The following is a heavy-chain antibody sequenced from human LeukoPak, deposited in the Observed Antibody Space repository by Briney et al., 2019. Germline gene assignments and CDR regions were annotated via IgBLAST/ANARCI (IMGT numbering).Heavy chain of an antibody. CDR3: ARDSQLVENFDY. D-gene: IGHD6-13*01. CDR2: INLNSGGT. CDR1: GYTFTGYY. Sequence: ASVKVSCKASGYTFTGYYMHWVRQAPGQGLEWMGWINLNSGGTSYGQNFQGRVNMTRDTSINTAYMELSGLRSDDTAVYYCARDSQLVENFDYWGQGTLVTVSS. J-gene: IGHJ4*02. V-gene: IGHV1-2*02.